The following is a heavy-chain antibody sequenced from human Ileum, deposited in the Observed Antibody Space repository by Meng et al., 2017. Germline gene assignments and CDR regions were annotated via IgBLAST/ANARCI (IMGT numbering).Heavy chain of an antibody. J-gene: IGHJ4*02. CDR2: IYYSGST. CDR1: GGSISSSSYY. Sequence: SETLSLTCTVSGGSISSSSYYWGWIRQPPGKGLEWIGSIYYSGSTSYNPSLKSRVTISVDTSKNQFSLKLNSVAAADTAVYYCARDQGIQLWRFDYWGQGTLVTVSS. D-gene: IGHD5-18*01. CDR3: ARDQGIQLWRFDY. V-gene: IGHV4-39*07.